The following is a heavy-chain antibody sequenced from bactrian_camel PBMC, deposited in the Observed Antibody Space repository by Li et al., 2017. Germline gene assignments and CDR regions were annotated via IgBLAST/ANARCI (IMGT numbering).Heavy chain of an antibody. V-gene: IGHV3S28*01. CDR1: GVWGSHV. D-gene: IGHD6*01. CDR2: INTGGSST. Sequence: CAAGGVWGSHVMTWVRQAPGKGLEWVSRINTGGSSTYYADSVKGRFTISHDGAEDILYLQMDSLKPEDTAMYYCAADRLGLCTAVEWDQVNYDFWGRGTQVTVS. J-gene: IGHJ4*01. CDR3: AADRLGLCTAVEWDQVNYDF.